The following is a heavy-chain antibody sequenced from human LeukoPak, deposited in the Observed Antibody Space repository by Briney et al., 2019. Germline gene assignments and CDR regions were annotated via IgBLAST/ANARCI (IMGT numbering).Heavy chain of an antibody. V-gene: IGHV3-23*01. D-gene: IGHD6-6*01. CDR2: ISGSGDST. Sequence: GGSLRLSCAASGFTFSSYAMSWVRQAPGKGLEWVSAISGSGDSTYYGDSVKGRFTISRDNSKNTLYLQMNSLRAEDTAVYYCAKDLEAYSSSSGYWGQGTLVTVSS. CDR1: GFTFSSYA. CDR3: AKDLEAYSSSSGY. J-gene: IGHJ4*02.